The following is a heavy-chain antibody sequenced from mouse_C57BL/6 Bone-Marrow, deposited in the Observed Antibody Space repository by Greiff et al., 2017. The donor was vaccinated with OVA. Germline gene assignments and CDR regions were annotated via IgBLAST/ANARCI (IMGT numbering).Heavy chain of an antibody. V-gene: IGHV3-6*01. Sequence: DVKLVESGPGLVKPSPSLSLTCSVTGYSITSGYFWNWIRQFPGNQLGWVGYIPYDGSTNYNPSLKNRISITRDTSKNQFFRKLNSVTTEDKATYYGAREGAYFEVWGTGTTVTVSS. CDR2: IPYDGST. J-gene: IGHJ1*03. CDR3: AREGAYFEV. CDR1: GYSITSGYF.